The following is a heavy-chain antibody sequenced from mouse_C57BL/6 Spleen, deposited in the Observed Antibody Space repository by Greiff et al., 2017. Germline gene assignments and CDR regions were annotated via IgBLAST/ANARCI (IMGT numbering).Heavy chain of an antibody. Sequence: QVQLKESGAELVKPGASVKLSCKASGYTFTSYWMHWVKQRPGQGLEWIGMIHPNSGSTNYNEKFKSKATLTVDKSSSTAYMQLSSLTSEDSAVYDCARRYYGSSSWFAYWGQGTLVTVSA. CDR3: ARRYYGSSSWFAY. D-gene: IGHD1-1*01. CDR1: GYTFTSYW. J-gene: IGHJ3*01. CDR2: IHPNSGST. V-gene: IGHV1-64*01.